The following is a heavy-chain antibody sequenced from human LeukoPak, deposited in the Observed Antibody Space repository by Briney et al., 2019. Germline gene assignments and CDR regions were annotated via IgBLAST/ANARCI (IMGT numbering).Heavy chain of an antibody. CDR1: GGSFSGYY. D-gene: IGHD3-3*01. J-gene: IGHJ5*02. V-gene: IGHV4-34*01. CDR3: ARDLSNPYYDFWSGYHNWFDP. CDR2: INHSGST. Sequence: SETLSLTCAVYGGSFSGYYWSWIRQPPGKGLEWIGEINHSGSTNYNPSLKSRVTISVDTSKNQFSLKLSSVTAADTAVYYCARDLSNPYYDFWSGYHNWFDPWGQGTLVTVSS.